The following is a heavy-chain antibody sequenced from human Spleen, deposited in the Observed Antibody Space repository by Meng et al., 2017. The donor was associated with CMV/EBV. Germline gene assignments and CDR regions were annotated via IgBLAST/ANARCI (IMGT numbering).Heavy chain of an antibody. Sequence: QVQLQESGPGLGKPSQTLSLTCTVSGGSISSGDYYWSWIRQPPGKGLEWIGYIYYSGSTYYNPSLKSRVTISVDRSKNQFSLTLTSVTAADTAVYYCASYYDNSGYYDAFDIWGQGTMVTVSS. J-gene: IGHJ3*02. CDR1: GGSISSGDYY. CDR3: ASYYDNSGYYDAFDI. V-gene: IGHV4-30-4*08. CDR2: IYYSGST. D-gene: IGHD3-22*01.